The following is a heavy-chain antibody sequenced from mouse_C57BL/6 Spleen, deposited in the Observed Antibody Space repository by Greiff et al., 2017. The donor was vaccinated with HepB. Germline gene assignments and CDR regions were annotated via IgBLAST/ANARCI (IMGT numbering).Heavy chain of an antibody. Sequence: EVQGVESGEGLVKPGGSLKLSCAASGFTFSSYAMSWVRQTPEKRLEWVAYISSGGDYIYYADTVKGRFTISRDNARNTLYLQMSSLKSEDTAMYYCTRDHYYGSKNYYAMDYWGQGTSVTVSS. J-gene: IGHJ4*01. CDR2: ISSGGDYI. V-gene: IGHV5-9-1*02. CDR1: GFTFSSYA. D-gene: IGHD1-1*01. CDR3: TRDHYYGSKNYYAMDY.